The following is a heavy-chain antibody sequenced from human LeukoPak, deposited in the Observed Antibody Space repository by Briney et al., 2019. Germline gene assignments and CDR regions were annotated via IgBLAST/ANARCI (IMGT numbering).Heavy chain of an antibody. D-gene: IGHD6-6*01. V-gene: IGHV4-59*01. CDR1: GGSISSYY. CDR3: ARASSSSSAYYYYYYMDV. Sequence: SETLSLTCTVSGGSISSYYWSWIRQPPGKGLEWIGYIYYSGSTNYNPSLKSRVTISVDTSKNQFSLKLSSVTAADTAVYYCARASSSSSAYYYYYYMDVWGKGTTVTVSS. J-gene: IGHJ6*03. CDR2: IYYSGST.